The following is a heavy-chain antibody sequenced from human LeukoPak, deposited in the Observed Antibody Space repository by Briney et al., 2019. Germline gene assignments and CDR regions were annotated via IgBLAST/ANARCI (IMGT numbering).Heavy chain of an antibody. CDR1: GYTFTSYY. V-gene: IGHV1-46*01. CDR3: ARDLSHISRGGGRNWFDP. Sequence: ASVTVSCMASGYTFTSYYMHWVRQAPGQGREWMGIINPSGGSTSYAQKFQGRVTMTRDTSTNTVYMELSSLRSDDTAVYYCARDLSHISRGGGRNWFDPWGQGTLVTVSS. D-gene: IGHD3-16*01. CDR2: INPSGGST. J-gene: IGHJ5*02.